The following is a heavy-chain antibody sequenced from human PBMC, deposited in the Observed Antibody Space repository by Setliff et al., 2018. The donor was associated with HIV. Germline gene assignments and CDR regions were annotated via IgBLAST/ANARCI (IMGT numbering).Heavy chain of an antibody. Sequence: PSETLSLTCTVSGGSISSGGYFWSWIRQPAGGGLVWIGRVSYSGNTNYNPSLKSRVIISLDTSKNQFSLKLSSVTAADTAVYYCARHVDYLCYYMDVWGKGTPVTVSS. V-gene: IGHV4-61*02. D-gene: IGHD2-15*01. CDR1: GGSISSGGYF. CDR3: ARHVDYLCYYMDV. CDR2: VSYSGNT. J-gene: IGHJ6*03.